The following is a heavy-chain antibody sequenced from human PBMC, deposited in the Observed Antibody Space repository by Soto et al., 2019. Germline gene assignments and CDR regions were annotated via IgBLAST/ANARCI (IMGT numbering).Heavy chain of an antibody. J-gene: IGHJ4*02. CDR1: GGTFSSYA. CDR3: ARGWSFTPTQGYCSGGSCSHLGY. CDR2: IIPIFGTA. V-gene: IGHV1-69*01. D-gene: IGHD2-15*01. Sequence: QVQLVQSGAEVKKPGSSVKVSCKASGGTFSSYAISWVRQAPGQGLEWMGGIIPIFGTANYAQKFQGRVTITADESTSTAYMELSSLRSEDTAVYYCARGWSFTPTQGYCSGGSCSHLGYWGQGTLVTVSS.